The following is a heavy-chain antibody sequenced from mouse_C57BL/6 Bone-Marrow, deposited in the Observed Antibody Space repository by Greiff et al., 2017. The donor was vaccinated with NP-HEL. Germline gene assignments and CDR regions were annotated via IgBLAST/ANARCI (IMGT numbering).Heavy chain of an antibody. V-gene: IGHV1-7*01. Sequence: QVQLQQSGAELAKPGASVKLSCKASGYTFTSYWMHWVKQRPGQGLEWIGYINPSSGYTKYNQKFKDKATLTADKSSSTAYMQLSSLTYEASAVDYCASSGYFGSSYEGYWYFAVWGTGTTVTVSS. J-gene: IGHJ1*03. CDR3: ASSGYFGSSYEGYWYFAV. CDR1: GYTFTSYW. CDR2: INPSSGYT. D-gene: IGHD1-1*01.